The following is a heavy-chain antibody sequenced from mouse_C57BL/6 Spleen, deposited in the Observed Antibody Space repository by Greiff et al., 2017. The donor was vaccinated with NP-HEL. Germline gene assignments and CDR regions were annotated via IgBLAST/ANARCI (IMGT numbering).Heavy chain of an antibody. CDR2: ISSGSSTI. CDR3: ATIYYYGSSYGYFDY. J-gene: IGHJ2*01. Sequence: EVMLVESGGGLVKPGGSLKLSCAASGFTFSDYGMHWVRQAPEKGLEWVAYISSGSSTIYYADTVKGRFTISRDNAKNTLFLQMTSLRSEDTAMYYCATIYYYGSSYGYFDYWGQGTTLTVSS. CDR1: GFTFSDYG. V-gene: IGHV5-17*01. D-gene: IGHD1-1*01.